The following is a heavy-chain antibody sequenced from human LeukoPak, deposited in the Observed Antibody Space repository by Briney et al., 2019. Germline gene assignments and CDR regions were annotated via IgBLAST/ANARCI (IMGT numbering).Heavy chain of an antibody. J-gene: IGHJ5*02. Sequence: SETLSLTCSVSGGSITSGSYYWGWIRQPPGKGLEWIGSMHYSGSTNYNPSLKSRVTISVDTSKNQFSLKLSSVTAADTAVYYCARHVAVAAPYNWFDPWGQGTLVTVSS. CDR2: MHYSGST. D-gene: IGHD6-19*01. CDR3: ARHVAVAAPYNWFDP. CDR1: GGSITSGSYY. V-gene: IGHV4-39*01.